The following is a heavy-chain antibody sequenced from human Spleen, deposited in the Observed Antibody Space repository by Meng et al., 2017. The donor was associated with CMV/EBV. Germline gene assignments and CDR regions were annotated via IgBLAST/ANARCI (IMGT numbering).Heavy chain of an antibody. V-gene: IGHV1-2*02. Sequence: TFPGYLIPWVRQAPGAGLECMGWINPNTGDARYAPNFQGRVTLTSDTSISTSYMQLSRLQSDDTAVYYCARLFHTILGTAYYYGMDVWGPGTLVTVSS. CDR1: TFPGYL. CDR2: INPNTGDA. J-gene: IGHJ6*02. D-gene: IGHD3-3*01. CDR3: ARLFHTILGTAYYYGMDV.